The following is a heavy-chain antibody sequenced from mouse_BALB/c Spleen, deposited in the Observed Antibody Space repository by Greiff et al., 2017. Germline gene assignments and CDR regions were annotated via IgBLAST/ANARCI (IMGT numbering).Heavy chain of an antibody. Sequence: VKLVESGPGLVQPSQSLSITCTVSGFSLTSYGVHWVRQSPGKGLEWLGVIWSGGSTDYYAAFISRLSISKDNSKSQVFFKMNSLQANDTAIYYCARNRGYYGSSTCYFDYWGQGTTLTVSS. CDR3: ARNRGYYGSSTCYFDY. D-gene: IGHD1-1*01. CDR2: IWSGGST. V-gene: IGHV2-2*02. CDR1: GFSLTSYG. J-gene: IGHJ2*01.